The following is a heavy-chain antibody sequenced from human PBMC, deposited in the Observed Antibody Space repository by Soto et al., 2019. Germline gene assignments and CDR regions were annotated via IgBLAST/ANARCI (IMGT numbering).Heavy chain of an antibody. CDR1: GGSFSAYY. D-gene: IGHD2-15*01. CDR2: IDHSGST. V-gene: IGHV4-34*01. CDR3: VRGLRYSGMDV. Sequence: SETLSLTCAVSGGSFSAYYWTWIRQPPGRGLEWIGEIDHSGSTNYNPSLEGRVTMSIDTAKNRFSLNVTSVTAADTAVYYCVRGLRYSGMDVWGQGTTVTVSS. J-gene: IGHJ6*02.